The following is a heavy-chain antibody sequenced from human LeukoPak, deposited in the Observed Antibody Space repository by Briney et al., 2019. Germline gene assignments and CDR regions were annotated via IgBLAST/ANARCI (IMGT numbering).Heavy chain of an antibody. V-gene: IGHV3-9*01. CDR3: AKELGIAASGMDV. CDR1: GFTFDDYV. D-gene: IGHD6-25*01. J-gene: IGHJ6*02. CDR2: ISWNSGSI. Sequence: PGGSLRLSCAASGFTFDDYVMHWVRQAPGKGLEWVSGISWNSGSIGYADSVKGRFTISRDNAKNSLYLQMNSLRAEDTALYYCAKELGIAASGMDVWGQGTTVTVSS.